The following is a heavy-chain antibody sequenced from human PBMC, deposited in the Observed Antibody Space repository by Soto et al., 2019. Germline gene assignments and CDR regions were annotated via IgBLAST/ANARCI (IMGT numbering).Heavy chain of an antibody. Sequence: ASVKVSCEASGYPFSGYYMHWLRQAPGRGPEWMGWVNPNNGDTHYVQKFQGRVTMTADTSISTGYMELIRLASDDTALYYCTRRQIWRPQLINDYGMDVWGQGTTVTVSS. CDR3: TRRQIWRPQLINDYGMDV. CDR1: GYPFSGYY. CDR2: VNPNNGDT. D-gene: IGHD5-12*01. V-gene: IGHV1-2*02. J-gene: IGHJ6*02.